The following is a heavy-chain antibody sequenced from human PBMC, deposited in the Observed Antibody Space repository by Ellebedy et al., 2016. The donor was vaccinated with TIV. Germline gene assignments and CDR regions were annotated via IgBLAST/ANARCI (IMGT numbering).Heavy chain of an antibody. CDR3: AAGNDGGWFDP. J-gene: IGHJ5*02. CDR1: GGTFSSYP. D-gene: IGHD1-1*01. CDR2: IIPILGIA. Sequence: AASVKVSCKASGGTFSSYPISWVRPAPGQGLEWMGRIIPILGIANYAQKFQGRVTITADKSTSIAYMDVSSLRSEDTAMYYCAAGNDGGWFDPWGQGTLVTVSS. V-gene: IGHV1-69*02.